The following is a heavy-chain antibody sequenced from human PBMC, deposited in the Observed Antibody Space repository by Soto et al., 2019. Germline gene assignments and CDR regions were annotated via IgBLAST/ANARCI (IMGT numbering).Heavy chain of an antibody. D-gene: IGHD3-10*01. CDR1: GGSFSGYY. J-gene: IGHJ5*02. Sequence: SETLSLTCAVYGGSFSGYYWSWIRQPPGKGLEWIGEINHSGSTNYNPSLKSRVTISVDTSKNQFSLKLSSVTAADTAVYYCARVSPFIWFGDRWLDPWGQGTLVTVYS. CDR3: ARVSPFIWFGDRWLDP. V-gene: IGHV4-34*01. CDR2: INHSGST.